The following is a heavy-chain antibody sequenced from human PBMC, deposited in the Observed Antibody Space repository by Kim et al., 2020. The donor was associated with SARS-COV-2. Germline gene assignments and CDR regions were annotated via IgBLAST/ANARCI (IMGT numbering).Heavy chain of an antibody. J-gene: IGHJ4*02. V-gene: IGHV4-38-2*02. CDR2: IYHSGST. D-gene: IGHD3-10*01. CDR1: GYSISSGYY. Sequence: SETLSLTCTVSGYSISSGYYWGWIRQPPGKGLEWIGSIYHSGSTYYNPSLKSRGTISVDTTKNHFSLKLSSVTAADTAVYYCARESNYGSGIYYWVQGTL. CDR3: ARESNYGSGIYY.